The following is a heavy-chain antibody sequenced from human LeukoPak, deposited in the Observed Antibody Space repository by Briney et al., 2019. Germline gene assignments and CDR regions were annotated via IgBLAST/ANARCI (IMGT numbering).Heavy chain of an antibody. CDR2: MNPNSGNT. CDR3: ARDRHDSSGAFNY. V-gene: IGHV1-8*01. D-gene: IGHD3-22*01. Sequence: GASVKVSCKASGYTFTSYDINWVRQPTGQRLEWMGWMNPNSGNTGYAQKFQDRVTMTRDTSISTAYMELSSLRSEDTGVYYCARDRHDSSGAFNYWGEGTLVTVSS. CDR1: GYTFTSYD. J-gene: IGHJ4*02.